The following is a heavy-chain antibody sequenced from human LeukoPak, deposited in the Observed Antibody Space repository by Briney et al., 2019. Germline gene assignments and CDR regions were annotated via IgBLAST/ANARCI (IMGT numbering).Heavy chain of an antibody. Sequence: ASVTVSCTASGYSFISYGLYWVRQAPGQGHEWMGWISPYNGNTNYAQNLQGRVTMTTDTSTSTAYMELRSLRSDDTAVYYCAGVDNGGFTWSLYYFDYWGQGTLVTVSS. CDR3: AGVDNGGFTWSLYYFDY. D-gene: IGHD1-14*01. J-gene: IGHJ4*02. V-gene: IGHV1-18*01. CDR2: ISPYNGNT. CDR1: GYSFISYG.